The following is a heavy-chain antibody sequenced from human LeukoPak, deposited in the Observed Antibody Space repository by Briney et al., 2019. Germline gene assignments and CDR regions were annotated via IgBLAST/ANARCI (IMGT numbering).Heavy chain of an antibody. CDR3: AHSFYGVSPEYFNQ. J-gene: IGHJ1*01. CDR1: GFSLSTSGVG. V-gene: IGHV2-5*01. D-gene: IGHD4/OR15-4a*01. CDR2: IYWSDDE. Sequence: SGPTLGNPTQTLTLTCTFSGFSLSTSGVGVGWIRQPPGKALEWLALIYWSDDERYSPSLKSRLTITKDTSKNHVVLTMTNMDPVDTATYYCAHSFYGVSPEYFNQWGQGTLVTVSS.